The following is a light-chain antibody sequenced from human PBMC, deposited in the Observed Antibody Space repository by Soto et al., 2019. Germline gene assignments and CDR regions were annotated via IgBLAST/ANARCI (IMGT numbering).Light chain of an antibody. V-gene: IGLV1-44*01. CDR1: SSNIRSNT. CDR2: STT. CDR3: AAWDDSLTGWV. J-gene: IGLJ3*02. Sequence: QPVLTQPPSASGTPGQRVTISCSGSSSNIRSNTVNWYQQLPGAAPILLIYSTTQRPSGVPDRFSGSKSGTSASLAISGLQSEDEADYYCAAWDDSLTGWVFGGGTKLTVL.